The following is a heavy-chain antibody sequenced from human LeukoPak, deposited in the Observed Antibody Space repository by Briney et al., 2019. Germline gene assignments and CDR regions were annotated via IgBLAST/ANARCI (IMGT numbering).Heavy chain of an antibody. V-gene: IGHV7-4-1*02. D-gene: IGHD4-17*01. CDR3: ARDYGDYVLGY. CDR2: INTNTGNP. CDR1: GYTFISFA. Sequence: ASVKVSCKASGYTFISFAMNWVRQAPGQGLEWMGWINTNTGNPTYAQGFTGRFVFSLDISVSTAYLQISSLKTEDTAVYYCARDYGDYVLGYWGQGTLVTVSS. J-gene: IGHJ4*02.